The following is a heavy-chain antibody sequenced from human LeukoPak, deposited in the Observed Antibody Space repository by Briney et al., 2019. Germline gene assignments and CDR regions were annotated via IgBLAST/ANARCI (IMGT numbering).Heavy chain of an antibody. CDR1: GGSISSYY. Sequence: PSETLSLTCTVSGGSISSYYWSWIRQPPGKGLEWIGYIYYSGSTNYNPSLKSRVTISVDTSKNQFSLKLSSVTAADTAVYYCARRIYYYDSWGAFDIWGQGTMVTVSS. V-gene: IGHV4-59*01. D-gene: IGHD3-22*01. CDR3: ARRIYYYDSWGAFDI. CDR2: IYYSGST. J-gene: IGHJ3*02.